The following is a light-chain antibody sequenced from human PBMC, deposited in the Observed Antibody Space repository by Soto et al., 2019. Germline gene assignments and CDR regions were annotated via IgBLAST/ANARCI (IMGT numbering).Light chain of an antibody. CDR3: QHMAT. CDR1: QTISSS. CDR2: RAS. V-gene: IGKV1-5*03. Sequence: DIQMTQSPSTLSASVGDRVTITCRASQTISSSLAWYQQKPGKAPKPLIYRASSLESGVPSRFSGSGSGTEFTLTISSLQPADFATYFCQHMATFGQGTKVEIK. J-gene: IGKJ1*01.